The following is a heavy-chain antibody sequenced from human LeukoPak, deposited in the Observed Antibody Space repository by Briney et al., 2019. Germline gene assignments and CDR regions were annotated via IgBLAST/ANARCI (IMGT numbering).Heavy chain of an antibody. J-gene: IGHJ5*02. CDR1: GGSISSYY. CDR3: ARSLGYCSGGSCYSGNYPGYWFDP. Sequence: PSETLSLTCTVSGGSISSYYWSWIRQPPGKGLEWIGYIYYSGNTNYNPSLQSRVTISVDTSKNQFSLKLSSVTAADTAVYYCARSLGYCSGGSCYSGNYPGYWFDPWGQGTLVTVSS. V-gene: IGHV4-59*01. D-gene: IGHD2-15*01. CDR2: IYYSGNT.